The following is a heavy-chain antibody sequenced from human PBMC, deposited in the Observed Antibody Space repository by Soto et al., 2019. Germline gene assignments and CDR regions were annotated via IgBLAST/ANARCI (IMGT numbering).Heavy chain of an antibody. CDR2: IIPVFGTA. V-gene: IGHV1-69*13. D-gene: IGHD4-17*01. J-gene: IGHJ6*02. Sequence: GASVKVSCKASGGSLSNYGISWVRQAPGQGLEWMGGIIPVFGTANYAQKFQGRVTITADESTSIVYMDVTSLRSEDTAVYYCARGDATKIVVTTYYGMDVWGQGTTVTVS. CDR1: GGSLSNYG. CDR3: ARGDATKIVVTTYYGMDV.